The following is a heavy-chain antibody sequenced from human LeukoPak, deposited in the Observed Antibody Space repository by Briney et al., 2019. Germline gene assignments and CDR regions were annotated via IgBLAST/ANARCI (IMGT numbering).Heavy chain of an antibody. J-gene: IGHJ4*02. CDR1: GYTFTSYD. Sequence: ASVKVPCKASGYTFTSYDIYWVRQATGQGLEWMGWMNPNSGNTGYAQKFQGRVTMTRNTSISTAYMELSSLRSEDTAVFYCARDLEVTGTTAGNWGQGTLVTVSS. V-gene: IGHV1-8*01. CDR3: ARDLEVTGTTAGN. D-gene: IGHD1-1*01. CDR2: MNPNSGNT.